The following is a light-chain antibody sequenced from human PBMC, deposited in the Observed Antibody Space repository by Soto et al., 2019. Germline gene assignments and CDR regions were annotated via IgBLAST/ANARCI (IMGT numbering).Light chain of an antibody. V-gene: IGKV1-39*01. CDR2: AAS. CDR3: QQSYSSLRT. Sequence: DIRMTQSPSSLSASVGDRVTITCRASQSISTYLNWYQQKPGKAPKLLIHAASSLQTGVTSRFTGSGYGTDFTLTISSLQPEDFAIYYCQQSYSSLRTLGQGTNADIK. CDR1: QSISTY. J-gene: IGKJ2*01.